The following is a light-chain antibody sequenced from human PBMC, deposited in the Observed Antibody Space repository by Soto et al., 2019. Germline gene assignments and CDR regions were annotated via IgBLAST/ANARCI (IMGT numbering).Light chain of an antibody. V-gene: IGKV3-20*01. CDR2: GAS. Sequence: IVLTQSPATLYLSPGERATLSCTASQHVTTTYIAWYQQKFGQAPRLLIYGASTRATGTPDKFTGGGFGTDFTITISRVEPEDFAVYYCQRYDSSFTFGGGTKVE. J-gene: IGKJ4*01. CDR1: QHVTTTY. CDR3: QRYDSSFT.